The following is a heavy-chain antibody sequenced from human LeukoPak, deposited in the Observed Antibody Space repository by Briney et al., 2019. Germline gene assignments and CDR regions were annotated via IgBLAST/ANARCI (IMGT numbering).Heavy chain of an antibody. CDR2: IYYSGST. CDR1: GDSISSYY. V-gene: IGHV4-31*03. D-gene: IGHD3-3*01. CDR3: ARDPRPLGDGVDHV. J-gene: IGHJ6*02. Sequence: SETLSLTCTVSGDSISSYYWSWIRQHPGKGLEWIGYIYYSGSTYYNPSLKSRVTISVDTSKNQFSLKLSSVTAADTAVYYCARDPRPLGDGVDHVWGQGTTVTVSS.